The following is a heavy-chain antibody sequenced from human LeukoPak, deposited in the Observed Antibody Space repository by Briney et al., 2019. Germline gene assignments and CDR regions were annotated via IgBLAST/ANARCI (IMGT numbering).Heavy chain of an antibody. D-gene: IGHD2-2*01. Sequence: GGSLRLSCAASGFTFSSYAMSWVRQAPGKGLEWVSGISGNGGSTYYADSVKGRFTISRDSSKDTLYLQMNSLRAEDTAVYYCAKKDQMGVVDGYFDYWGQGTLVTVSS. J-gene: IGHJ4*02. CDR1: GFTFSSYA. V-gene: IGHV3-23*01. CDR2: ISGNGGST. CDR3: AKKDQMGVVDGYFDY.